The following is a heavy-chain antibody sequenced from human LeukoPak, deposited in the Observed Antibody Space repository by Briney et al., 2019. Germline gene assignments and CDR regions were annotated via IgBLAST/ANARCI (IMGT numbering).Heavy chain of an antibody. CDR3: ARGSTYYDSSGQVPFDY. CDR1: GFTFSSYA. V-gene: IGHV3-48*01. J-gene: IGHJ4*02. D-gene: IGHD3-22*01. Sequence: GGSLRLSCAASGFTFSSYAMHWVRQAPGKGLEWVSYISSSSSTIYYADSVKGRFTISRDNAKNSLYLQMNSLRAEDTAVYYCARGSTYYDSSGQVPFDYWGQGTLVTVSS. CDR2: ISSSSSTI.